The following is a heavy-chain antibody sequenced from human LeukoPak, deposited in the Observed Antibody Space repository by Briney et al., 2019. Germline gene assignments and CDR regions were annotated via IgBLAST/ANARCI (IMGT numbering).Heavy chain of an antibody. V-gene: IGHV1-2*02. CDR3: ARGRSGKYCSSTSCYLVY. Sequence: ASVTDSCKASGYTFTGYYMHWVRQAPGQGLEWMGWINPNSGGTNYAQKFQGRVTMPRDTSIRTAYMELSRLRSDDPAVYYCARGRSGKYCSSTSCYLVYWGQGTLVPSPQ. J-gene: IGHJ4*02. D-gene: IGHD2-2*01. CDR1: GYTFTGYY. CDR2: INPNSGGT.